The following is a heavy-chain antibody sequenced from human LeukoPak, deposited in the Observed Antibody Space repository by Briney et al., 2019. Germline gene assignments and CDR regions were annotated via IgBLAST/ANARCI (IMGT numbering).Heavy chain of an antibody. CDR3: AKATYYDFWSGYYSFDY. D-gene: IGHD3-3*01. CDR1: GFTFSSYA. J-gene: IGHJ4*02. Sequence: GGSLRLSCAASGFTFSSYAMSWVRQAPGKGLEWASAISGSGGSTYYADSVKGRFTISRDNSKNTLYLQMNSLRAEDTAVYYCAKATYYDFWSGYYSFDYWGQGTLVTVSS. CDR2: ISGSGGST. V-gene: IGHV3-23*01.